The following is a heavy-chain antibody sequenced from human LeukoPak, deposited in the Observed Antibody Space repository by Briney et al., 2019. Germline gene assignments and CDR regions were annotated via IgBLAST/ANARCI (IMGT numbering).Heavy chain of an antibody. CDR3: ARTFCSGGNCFHFDY. Sequence: PSETLSLTCTVSGASINSYYFTWIRQPAGKGLEWIGRVFSDGATDYNPSLQSRVTMSLDTSKNQVSLKLSSVAAADTAVCYCARTFCSGGNCFHFDYWGQGTLVTVSS. CDR1: GASINSYY. J-gene: IGHJ4*02. CDR2: VFSDGAT. V-gene: IGHV4-4*07. D-gene: IGHD2-15*01.